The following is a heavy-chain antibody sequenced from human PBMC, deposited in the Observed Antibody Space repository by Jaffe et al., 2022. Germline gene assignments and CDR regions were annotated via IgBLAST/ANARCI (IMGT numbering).Heavy chain of an antibody. CDR1: GGSISSYY. CDR2: IYYSGST. CDR3: ARNYYDSSGYLLGYAFDI. Sequence: QVQLQESGPGLVKPSETLSLTCTVSGGSISSYYWSWIRQPPGKGLEWIGYIYYSGSTNYNPSLKSRVTISVDTSKNQFSLKLSSVTAADTAVYYCARNYYDSSGYLLGYAFDIWGQGTMVTVSS. D-gene: IGHD3-22*01. V-gene: IGHV4-59*01. J-gene: IGHJ3*02.